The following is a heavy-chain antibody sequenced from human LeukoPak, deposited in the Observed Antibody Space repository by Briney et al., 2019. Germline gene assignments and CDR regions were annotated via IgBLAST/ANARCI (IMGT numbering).Heavy chain of an antibody. Sequence: SETLSLTCAVYGGSFSGYYWSWIRQPPGKGLEWIGEINHSGSTNYNPSLKSRVTISVDTSKNQFSLKLSSVTAADTAVYYCARGLGSRQTSGRNFDYWGQGTLVTVSS. V-gene: IGHV4-34*01. CDR3: ARGLGSRQTSGRNFDY. CDR1: GGSFSGYY. J-gene: IGHJ4*02. CDR2: INHSGST. D-gene: IGHD7-27*01.